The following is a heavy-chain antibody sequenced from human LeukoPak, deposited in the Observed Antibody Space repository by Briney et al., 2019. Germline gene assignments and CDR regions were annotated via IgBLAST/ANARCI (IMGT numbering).Heavy chain of an antibody. V-gene: IGHV3-21*01. CDR2: ISSSSSYI. Sequence: PGGSLRLSCAASGFTFSSYSMNWVRQAPGKGLEWVSSISSSSSYIYYADSVKGRFTISRDNAKNSLYLQMNSLRAEDTAVYYCARSNVDTAMVFDYWGQGTLVTVSS. CDR1: GFTFSSYS. D-gene: IGHD5-18*01. J-gene: IGHJ4*02. CDR3: ARSNVDTAMVFDY.